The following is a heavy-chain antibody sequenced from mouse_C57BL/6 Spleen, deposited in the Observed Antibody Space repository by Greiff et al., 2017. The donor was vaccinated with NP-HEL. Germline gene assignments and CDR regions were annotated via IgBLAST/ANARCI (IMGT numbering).Heavy chain of an antibody. CDR1: GFSLTSYG. V-gene: IGHV2-2*01. J-gene: IGHJ2*01. D-gene: IGHD2-4*01. CDR3: ARYDYDDYFDY. CDR2: IWSGGST. Sequence: VQLQQSGPGLVQPSQSLSITCTVSGFSLTSYGVHWVRQSPGKGLEWLGVIWSGGSTDYNADFISRLSISKDNSKSQVFFKMHSMQADDTAIYYCARYDYDDYFDYWGQGTTLTAAS.